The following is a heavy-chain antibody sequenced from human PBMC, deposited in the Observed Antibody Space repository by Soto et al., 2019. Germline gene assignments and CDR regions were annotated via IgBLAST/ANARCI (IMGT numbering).Heavy chain of an antibody. CDR3: ARDISRYFGSGSCYYYYGMAV. CDR2: IIPIFGTA. D-gene: IGHD3-10*01. J-gene: IGHJ6*02. V-gene: IGHV1-69*01. CDR1: GGTFSSYA. Sequence: QVQLVQSGAEVKKPGSSVKVSCKASGGTFSSYAISWVRQAPGQGLEWMGGIIPIFGTANYAQKFQGRVTIAADESTSTAYMELSSLRSEDAAVYYCARDISRYFGSGSCYYYYGMAVWGQGTTVTVSS.